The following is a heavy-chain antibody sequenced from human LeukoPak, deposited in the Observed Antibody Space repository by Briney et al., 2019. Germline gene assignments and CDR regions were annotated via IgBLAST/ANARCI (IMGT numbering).Heavy chain of an antibody. Sequence: GGSLRLSCAASEFTVSSNYMSWVRQAPGKGLAWVSVIYSGGSTYYADSVKGRFTISRDNSKNTLYLQMNSLRAEDTAVYYCARVLDTDMVYFDHWGQGTLVTVSS. D-gene: IGHD5-18*01. CDR1: EFTVSSNY. CDR3: ARVLDTDMVYFDH. CDR2: IYSGGST. J-gene: IGHJ4*02. V-gene: IGHV3-66*01.